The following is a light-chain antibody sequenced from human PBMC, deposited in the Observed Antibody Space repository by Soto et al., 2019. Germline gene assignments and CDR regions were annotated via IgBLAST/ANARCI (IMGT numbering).Light chain of an antibody. CDR2: GAS. V-gene: IGKV3-20*01. J-gene: IGKJ1*01. Sequence: EMGLSRSPGTQSLSPGERATLSCRASETVAGSYLAWYQQKPGQAPRLLIHGASTRATGIADRFSGSGSGTDFTLTISRLEPEDFAVYYCQLYGTSPKTFGQGTKVDIK. CDR3: QLYGTSPKT. CDR1: ETVAGSY.